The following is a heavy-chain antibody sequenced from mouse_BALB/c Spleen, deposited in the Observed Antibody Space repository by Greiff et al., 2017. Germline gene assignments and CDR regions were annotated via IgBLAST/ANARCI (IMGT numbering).Heavy chain of an antibody. CDR1: GFTFSSFG. D-gene: IGHD1-1*01. J-gene: IGHJ3*01. CDR3: ARGNERDYYGSSPFAY. CDR2: ISSGSSTI. V-gene: IGHV5-17*02. Sequence: EVHLVESGGGLVQPGGSRKLSCAASGFTFSSFGMHWVRQAPEKGLEWVAYISSGSSTIYYADTVKGRFTISRDNPKNTLFLQMTSLRSEDTAMYYCARGNERDYYGSSPFAYWGQGTLVTVSA.